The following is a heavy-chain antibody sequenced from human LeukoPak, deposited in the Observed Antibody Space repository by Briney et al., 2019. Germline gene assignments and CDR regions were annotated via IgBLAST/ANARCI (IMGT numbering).Heavy chain of an antibody. CDR2: IYYSGST. CDR3: AREGRAMDV. D-gene: IGHD3-10*01. J-gene: IGHJ6*03. V-gene: IGHV4-59*01. CDR1: GASISNYY. Sequence: SETLSLTCTVSGASISNYYWSWIRQPPGKGLEWIGYIYYSGSTNYNPSLKSRVTISVDTSKNQFSLKLSSVTAADTAVYYCAREGRAMDVWGKGTTVTISS.